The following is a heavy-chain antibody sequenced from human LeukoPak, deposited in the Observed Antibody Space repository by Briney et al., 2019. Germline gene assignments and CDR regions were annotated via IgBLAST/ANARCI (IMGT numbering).Heavy chain of an antibody. J-gene: IGHJ6*03. CDR2: VFYGAST. V-gene: IGHV4-39*01. CDR3: ARNSSTVAASPDPHYYNNDMYI. D-gene: IGHD6-6*01. CDR1: AASSSSVYYY. Sequence: SDTLSLACTVSAASSSSVYYYSGWIRHPPGNWLEWIGSVFYGASTSCNPSFKSRITMTADTSKNVFSLRPSSVPAVDTAVYYCARNSSTVAASPDPHYYNNDMYIWGKGTTVNVSS.